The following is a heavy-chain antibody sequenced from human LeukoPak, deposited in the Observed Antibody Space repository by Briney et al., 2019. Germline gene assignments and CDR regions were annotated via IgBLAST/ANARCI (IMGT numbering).Heavy chain of an antibody. CDR2: IYHSGST. Sequence: SETLSLTCTVSGYSISSGYYWGWIRQPPGKGLEWIGSIYHSGSTYYNPSLKSRVTISVDTSKNQFSLKLSSVTAADTAVYYCARVDYDILTGHAGAPDYWGQGTLVTVSS. CDR3: ARVDYDILTGHAGAPDY. D-gene: IGHD3-9*01. CDR1: GYSISSGYY. J-gene: IGHJ4*02. V-gene: IGHV4-38-2*02.